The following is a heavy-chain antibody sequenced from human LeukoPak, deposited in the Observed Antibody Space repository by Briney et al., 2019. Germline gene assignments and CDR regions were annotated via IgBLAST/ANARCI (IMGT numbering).Heavy chain of an antibody. CDR1: GGSMSSNSYY. D-gene: IGHD3-9*01. Sequence: SETRSPTCTISGGSMSSNSYYWGWIRQPPGKGLEGIGRIYYSASTYYNPSLRSRVTISVDTSKNQFSLKLSSVTAADMALYYCASHVYDILTGYTHHFDYWGQGTLVTVSS. CDR3: ASHVYDILTGYTHHFDY. CDR2: IYYSAST. V-gene: IGHV4-39*01. J-gene: IGHJ4*02.